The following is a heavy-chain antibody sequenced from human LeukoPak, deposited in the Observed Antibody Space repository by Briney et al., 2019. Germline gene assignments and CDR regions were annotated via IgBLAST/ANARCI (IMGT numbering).Heavy chain of an antibody. Sequence: SETLSLTCAVYGGSFSGYYWSWIRQPPGKGLEWIGEINHSGSTNYNPSLKSRVTISVDTSKNQFSLKLSSVTAADTAVYYCARGSSGSKAHSIDYWGQGTLVTVSS. CDR3: ARGSSGSKAHSIDY. CDR2: INHSGST. V-gene: IGHV4-34*01. D-gene: IGHD3-22*01. CDR1: GGSFSGYY. J-gene: IGHJ4*02.